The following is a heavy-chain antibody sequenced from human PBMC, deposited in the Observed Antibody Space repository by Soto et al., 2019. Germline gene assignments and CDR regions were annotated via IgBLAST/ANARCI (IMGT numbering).Heavy chain of an antibody. CDR2: ISSDGNNK. J-gene: IGHJ4*02. Sequence: QVQLVESGGGAVQPGGSRRLSCAASEFTFSNYAMHWVRQAPGKCLQWLAVISSDGNNKYYADSVEGRFTISRDNSKNTVYLQMNSLRLEDTAVYYCARGPSYSDSYFDHWGQGTLVTVSS. D-gene: IGHD4-17*01. CDR1: EFTFSNYA. V-gene: IGHV3-30*03. CDR3: ARGPSYSDSYFDH.